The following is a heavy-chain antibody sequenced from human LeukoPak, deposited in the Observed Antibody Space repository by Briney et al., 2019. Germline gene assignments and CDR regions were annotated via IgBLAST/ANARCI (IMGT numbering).Heavy chain of an antibody. J-gene: IGHJ4*02. V-gene: IGHV1-3*04. CDR3: ARGPFLFYGSGTFDY. Sequence: ASVKVSCKASGYTFTSYAMHWVRQAPGQRLEWMGWINTGNGNTKYSQKFQGRVTITRDTSASIAYMELISLTSEDTAVYYCARGPFLFYGSGTFDYWGQGTLVTVSS. CDR1: GYTFTSYA. D-gene: IGHD3-10*01. CDR2: INTGNGNT.